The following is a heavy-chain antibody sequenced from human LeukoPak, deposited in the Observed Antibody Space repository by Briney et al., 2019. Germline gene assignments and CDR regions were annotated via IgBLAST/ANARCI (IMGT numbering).Heavy chain of an antibody. V-gene: IGHV3-74*01. J-gene: IGHJ3*02. D-gene: IGHD3-22*01. CDR3: ARDLKRRVYYDSSGSDDAFDI. CDR1: GFTFSSYW. Sequence: PGGSLRLSCAASGFTFSSYWMHWVRQAPGKGLVWVSRINTDGSSTNYADSVKGRFTISRDNAKNSLYLQMNSLRAEDTAVYYCARDLKRRVYYDSSGSDDAFDIWGQGTMVTVSS. CDR2: INTDGSST.